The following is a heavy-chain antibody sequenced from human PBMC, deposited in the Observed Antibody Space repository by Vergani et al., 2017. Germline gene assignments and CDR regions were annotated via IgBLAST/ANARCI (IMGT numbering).Heavy chain of an antibody. V-gene: IGHV4-59*12. D-gene: IGHD5-18*01. Sequence: QVQLQESGPGLVKPSETLSLTCSVSGDSMNTYYWTWIRQPPGKGLEWIGYIYDSGDTKYNPSLKSRVTMSLDTSKNQFSLNLYSVTAADTAVYYCARVDTQVPANSHFYYMDVWGKGTTVVVSS. CDR2: IYDSGDT. J-gene: IGHJ6*03. CDR1: GDSMNTYY. CDR3: ARVDTQVPANSHFYYMDV.